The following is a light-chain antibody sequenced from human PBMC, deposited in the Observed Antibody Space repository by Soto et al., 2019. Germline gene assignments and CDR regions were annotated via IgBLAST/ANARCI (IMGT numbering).Light chain of an antibody. V-gene: IGKV1-33*01. J-gene: IGKJ3*01. Sequence: DIQMTQSPSSLSASVGDRVTITCQASQDISKYLNWFQQKPGKAPKLLIYDASNLETGVPSRFSGSGSGTDFTFTISSLQPEDIATYYCQQYDNLPFTFGPGTKVDIK. CDR1: QDISKY. CDR3: QQYDNLPFT. CDR2: DAS.